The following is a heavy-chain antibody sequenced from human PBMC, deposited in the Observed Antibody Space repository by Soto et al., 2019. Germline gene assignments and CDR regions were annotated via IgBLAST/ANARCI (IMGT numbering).Heavy chain of an antibody. CDR1: GFTLSSYA. CDR2: LSSSGSGA. V-gene: IGHV3-23*01. D-gene: IGHD3-10*01. J-gene: IGHJ4*02. Sequence: GGSLRLSCAISGFTLSSYAMSWVRQAPGKGLEWITSLSSSGSGAYYADSVKGRFTISRDNSRNTLFLQMNSLKAEDTAIYFCAKSLLDYHLETIPDHPFDHWGQGTLVTVSS. CDR3: AKSLLDYHLETIPDHPFDH.